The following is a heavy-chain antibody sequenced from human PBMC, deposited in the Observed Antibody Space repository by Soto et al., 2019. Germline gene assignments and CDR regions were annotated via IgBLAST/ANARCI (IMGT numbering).Heavy chain of an antibody. J-gene: IGHJ4*02. Sequence: EVQLLESGGGLVQPGGSLRLSCAVSGFTFSNHAMSWVRQAPGKGLEWVSAISTAVGATYYADSVKGRFTISRDDSNNTLYLQMNSLRAEDTAVYYCANDRTAAARNFDYWGQGTPVTVSS. CDR1: GFTFSNHA. D-gene: IGHD6-13*01. CDR2: ISTAVGAT. CDR3: ANDRTAAARNFDY. V-gene: IGHV3-23*01.